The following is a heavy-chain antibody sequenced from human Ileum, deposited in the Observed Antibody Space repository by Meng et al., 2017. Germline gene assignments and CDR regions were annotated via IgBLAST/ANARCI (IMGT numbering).Heavy chain of an antibody. Sequence: VHLVGSGGGLVHPGGSLRLSCAASGFTFSSYTMGWVRQAPGKGLEWVSDINASGSHTYYADSVKGRFTISRDNSKNTLYLQLNSLRAEDTALFYCAKAGSISWYNYWGQGTPVTVSS. J-gene: IGHJ4*02. CDR3: AKAGSISWYNY. CDR2: INASGSHT. D-gene: IGHD2-2*01. V-gene: IGHV3-23*04. CDR1: GFTFSSYT.